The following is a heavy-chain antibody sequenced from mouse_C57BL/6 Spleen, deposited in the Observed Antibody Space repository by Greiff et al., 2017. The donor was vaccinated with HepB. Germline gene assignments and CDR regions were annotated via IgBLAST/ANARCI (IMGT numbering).Heavy chain of an antibody. CDR2: INPNNGGT. Sequence: EVQLQQSGPELVKPGASVKISCKASGYTFTDYYMNWVKQSHGKSLEWIGDINPNNGGTSYNQKFKGKATLTVDKSSSTAYMELRSLTSEDSAVYDCARKGIYYDYGSYAMDYWGQGTSVTVSS. V-gene: IGHV1-26*01. D-gene: IGHD2-4*01. J-gene: IGHJ4*01. CDR1: GYTFTDYY. CDR3: ARKGIYYDYGSYAMDY.